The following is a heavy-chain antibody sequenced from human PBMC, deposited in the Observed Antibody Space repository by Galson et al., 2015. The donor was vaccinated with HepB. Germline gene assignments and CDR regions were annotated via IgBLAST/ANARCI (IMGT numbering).Heavy chain of an antibody. V-gene: IGHV3-64*02. Sequence: SLRLSCAASEFTFKNYAMHWVRQAPGKGLEYVSTISGNGGSSYYADSVKGRFTISRDNSKNTLYLQMGSLRAEDTAVYYCARTEYDYTCVAKTWYFDFWGRGTLVTVSS. CDR3: ARTEYDYTCVAKTWYFDF. CDR1: EFTFKNYA. D-gene: IGHD3-10*01. CDR2: ISGNGGSS. J-gene: IGHJ2*01.